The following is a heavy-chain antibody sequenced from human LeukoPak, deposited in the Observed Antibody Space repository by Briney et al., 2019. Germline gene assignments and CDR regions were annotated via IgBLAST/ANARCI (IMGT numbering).Heavy chain of an antibody. Sequence: SETLSLTCTVSGGSISSGDYYWSWIRQPPGKGLEWIGYIYYSGSTYYNPSLKSRVTISVDTSKNQFSLKLSSVTAADTAVYYCARDPPQAGGDAFGIWGQGTMVTVSS. V-gene: IGHV4-30-4*01. D-gene: IGHD6-13*01. CDR1: GGSISSGDYY. CDR3: ARDPPQAGGDAFGI. J-gene: IGHJ3*02. CDR2: IYYSGST.